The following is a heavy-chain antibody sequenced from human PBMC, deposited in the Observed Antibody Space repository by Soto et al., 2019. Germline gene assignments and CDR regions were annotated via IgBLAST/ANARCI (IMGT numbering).Heavy chain of an antibody. J-gene: IGHJ3*02. V-gene: IGHV1-18*01. CDR3: ARDASPVDFWSGYGMKSAFDI. D-gene: IGHD3-3*01. CDR2: ISAYNGNT. Sequence: GASVKVSCKASGYTFTSYGISWVRQAPGQGLEWMGWISAYNGNTNYAQKLQGRVTMTTDTSTSTAYMELRSLRSDDTAVYYCARDASPVDFWSGYGMKSAFDIWGQGTMVTVSS. CDR1: GYTFTSYG.